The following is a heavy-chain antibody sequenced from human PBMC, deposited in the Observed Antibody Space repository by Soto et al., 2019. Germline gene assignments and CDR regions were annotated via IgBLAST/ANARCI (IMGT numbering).Heavy chain of an antibody. J-gene: IGHJ4*02. CDR3: ARVLGSGTIDFDY. V-gene: IGHV1-3*01. CDR1: GYTFTSYA. D-gene: IGHD3-10*01. CDR2: INAGNGNT. Sequence: QVQLVQSGAEVKKPGASVKVSCKASGYTFTSYAMHWVRQAPGQRLEWMGWINAGNGNTKYSQKFQGRVTITRDTSASTAYMELSSLRSEDTAVYYCARVLGSGTIDFDYWGQGTLVTVSS.